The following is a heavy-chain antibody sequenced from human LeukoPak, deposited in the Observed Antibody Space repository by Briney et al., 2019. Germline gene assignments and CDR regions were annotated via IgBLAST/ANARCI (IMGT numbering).Heavy chain of an antibody. Sequence: GGSLRLSCTASGFTFGDYAMSWFRQAPGKGLEWVGFIRSKAYSGTTEYAASVEGRFTISRDDSKSIAYLQMNSLKTEDTAVYYCSRAKSNYYDSSAPNYWGRGTLVTVSS. CDR3: SRAKSNYYDSSAPNY. CDR1: GFTFGDYA. CDR2: IRSKAYSGTT. J-gene: IGHJ4*02. D-gene: IGHD3-22*01. V-gene: IGHV3-49*03.